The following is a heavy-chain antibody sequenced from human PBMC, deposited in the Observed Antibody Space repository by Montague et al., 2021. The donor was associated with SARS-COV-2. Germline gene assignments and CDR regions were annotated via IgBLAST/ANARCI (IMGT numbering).Heavy chain of an antibody. Sequence: SETLSLTCTVSGGTFRDYYWSWIRQPPGKGLEWIGEIFYNGYTKYNPSLKSRVTLSVDTSGNQFFLSLRSVTASDTAVYFCARHSFSGGWYFLRYYFDHWGQGAQVIVSS. J-gene: IGHJ4*02. CDR1: GGTFRDYY. V-gene: IGHV4-59*08. CDR2: IFYNGYT. CDR3: ARHSFSGGWYFLRYYFDH. D-gene: IGHD3-16*01.